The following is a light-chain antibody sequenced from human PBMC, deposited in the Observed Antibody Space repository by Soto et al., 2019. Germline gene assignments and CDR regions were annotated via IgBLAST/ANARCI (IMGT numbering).Light chain of an antibody. CDR1: SSDVGGYNF. CDR3: SSYTTSSTVV. CDR2: EVS. Sequence: LTQPASVFGSPGQSITISCTGTSSDVGGYNFVSWYQQHPGKAPKLMIYEVSSRPSGVSNRFTGSKSGNTASLTISGLQPEDEADYYCSSYTTSSTVVFGTGTKV. J-gene: IGLJ1*01. V-gene: IGLV2-14*03.